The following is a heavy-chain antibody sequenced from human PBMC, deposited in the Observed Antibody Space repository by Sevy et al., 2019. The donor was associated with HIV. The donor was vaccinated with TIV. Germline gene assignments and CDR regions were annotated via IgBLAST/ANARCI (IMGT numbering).Heavy chain of an antibody. J-gene: IGHJ4*02. Sequence: GGSLRLSCAASGFTFSSYSMNWVRQAPGKGLEWVSSISSSNNDIYYADSLKGRFTISRDNAKNSLYLQMNSLRAEDTAVYYCARDLREYSSSSKYYFDYWGQGILVTVSS. CDR3: ARDLREYSSSSKYYFDY. D-gene: IGHD6-6*01. CDR2: ISSSNNDI. CDR1: GFTFSSYS. V-gene: IGHV3-21*01.